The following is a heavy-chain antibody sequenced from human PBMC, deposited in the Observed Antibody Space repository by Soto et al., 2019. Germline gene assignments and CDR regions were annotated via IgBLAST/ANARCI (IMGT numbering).Heavy chain of an antibody. CDR1: GYTFTSYA. CDR2: INAGNGNT. Sequence: QVQLVQSGAEEKKPGASVKVSCKASGYTFTSYAMHWVRQAPGQRLEWMGWINAGNGNTKYSQKFQGRVTITRDTSASTAYMELSSLRSEDTAVYYCARSIVVVTALDYWGPGTLVTFSS. D-gene: IGHD2-21*02. V-gene: IGHV1-3*05. CDR3: ARSIVVVTALDY. J-gene: IGHJ4*02.